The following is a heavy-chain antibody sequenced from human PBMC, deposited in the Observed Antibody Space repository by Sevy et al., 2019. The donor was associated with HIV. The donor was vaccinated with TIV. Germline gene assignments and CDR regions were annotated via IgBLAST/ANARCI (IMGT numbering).Heavy chain of an antibody. D-gene: IGHD3-22*01. V-gene: IGHV4-39*01. CDR3: ARLGNAKYYYDSSGYFQIDY. CDR1: GGSISSSSYY. CDR2: FYYSGST. J-gene: IGHJ4*02. Sequence: SETLSLTCAVSGGSISSSSYYWGWIRQPPGKGLEWIGSFYYSGSTYYNPSLKSRVTISVDPSKNQFSRKLSSVTAADTAVYYCARLGNAKYYYDSSGYFQIDYWGQGTLVTVSS.